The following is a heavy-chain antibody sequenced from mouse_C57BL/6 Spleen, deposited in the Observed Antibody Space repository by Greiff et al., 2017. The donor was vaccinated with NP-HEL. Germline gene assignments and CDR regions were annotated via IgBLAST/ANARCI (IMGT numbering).Heavy chain of an antibody. Sequence: VQLQQSGAELVMPGASVKLSCKASGYTFTSYWMHWVKQRPGQGLEWIGEIDPSDSYTNYNQKFKGKSTLTVDKSSSTAYMQLSSLTSEDSAVYYCARQGIYYGNPYAMDYWGQGTSVTVSS. CDR2: IDPSDSYT. CDR3: ARQGIYYGNPYAMDY. J-gene: IGHJ4*01. V-gene: IGHV1-69*01. D-gene: IGHD2-1*01. CDR1: GYTFTSYW.